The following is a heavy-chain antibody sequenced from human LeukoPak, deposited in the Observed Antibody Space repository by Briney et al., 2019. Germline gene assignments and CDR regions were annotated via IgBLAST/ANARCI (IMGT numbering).Heavy chain of an antibody. CDR2: INHSGST. CDR3: ARVGTPTRGMDV. CDR1: GGSFSGCY. J-gene: IGHJ6*02. Sequence: SETLSLTCAVYGGSFSGCYWSWIRQPPGKGLEWIGEINHSGSTNYNPSLKSRVTISVDTSKNQFSLKLSSVTAADTAVYYCARVGTPTRGMDVWGQGTTVTVSS. V-gene: IGHV4-34*01. D-gene: IGHD2-15*01.